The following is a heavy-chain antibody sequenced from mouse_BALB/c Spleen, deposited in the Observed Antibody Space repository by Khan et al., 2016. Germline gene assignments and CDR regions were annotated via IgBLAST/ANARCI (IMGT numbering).Heavy chain of an antibody. Sequence: DVQLLETGGGLVQPGGSRGLSCEGSGFTFSGFWMSWVRQTPGKTLEWIGDIHSDGSAINYAPSIKDRFTIFRDNDKSTLYLQMSNVRSEDTATYFSRRYNYDYWYFEVWGAGTTVTVSS. CDR3: RRYNYDYWYFEV. J-gene: IGHJ1*01. CDR1: GFTFSGFW. V-gene: IGHV11-2*02. D-gene: IGHD2-4*01. CDR2: IHSDGSAI.